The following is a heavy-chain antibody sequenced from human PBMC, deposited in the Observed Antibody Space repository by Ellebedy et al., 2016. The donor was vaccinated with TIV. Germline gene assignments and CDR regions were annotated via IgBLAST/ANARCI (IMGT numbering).Heavy chain of an antibody. D-gene: IGHD1-26*01. J-gene: IGHJ4*02. V-gene: IGHV3-23*01. CDR2: ISGSGGST. Sequence: GESLKISXAASGFTFSSYAMSWVRQAPGKGLEWVSAISGSGGSTYYADSVKGRFTISRDNSENTLYLQMNSLRAEDTAVYYCAKFQWETRSIDYWGQGTLVTVSS. CDR3: AKFQWETRSIDY. CDR1: GFTFSSYA.